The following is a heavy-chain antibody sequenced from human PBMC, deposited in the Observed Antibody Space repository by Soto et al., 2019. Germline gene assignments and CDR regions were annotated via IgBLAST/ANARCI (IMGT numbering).Heavy chain of an antibody. CDR3: VKAKYYYDSSGPTGGSYFDY. J-gene: IGHJ4*02. CDR1: GFTFSSYA. V-gene: IGHV3-64D*06. CDR2: ISSNGGST. Sequence: PGGSLRLSCSASGFTFSSYAMHWVRQAPGKGLEYVSAISSNGGSTYYADSVKGRFTISRDNSKNTLYLQMSSLRAEDTAVYYCVKAKYYYDSSGPTGGSYFDYWGQGTLVTVSS. D-gene: IGHD3-22*01.